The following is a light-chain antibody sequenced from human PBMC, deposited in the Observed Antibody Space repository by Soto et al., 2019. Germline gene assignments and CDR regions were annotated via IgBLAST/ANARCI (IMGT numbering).Light chain of an antibody. Sequence: QSVLTQPASVSGSPGQSITISCTGTSTDVGGYNYVSWYQQHPGKAPKLMIYDVSNRPSGVSNRFSGSKSANTASLIISGLQAEDEADYYCSSYTPRSALLLFGGGTKLTVL. J-gene: IGLJ3*02. CDR2: DVS. CDR1: STDVGGYNY. V-gene: IGLV2-14*01. CDR3: SSYTPRSALLL.